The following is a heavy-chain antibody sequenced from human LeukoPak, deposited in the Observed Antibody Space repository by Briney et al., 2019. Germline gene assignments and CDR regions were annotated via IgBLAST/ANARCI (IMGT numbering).Heavy chain of an antibody. CDR2: IRSKANRYAT. Sequence: PGGSLRLSCAASGFTFSRYAMSWVRQAPGKGLEWVGRIRSKANRYATAYAASVKGRFTISRDDSKNTAYLQMNSLKTEDTAVYYCTRHWFFDDYGGFKWFDPWGQGTLVTVSS. CDR3: TRHWFFDDYGGFKWFDP. CDR1: GFTFSRYA. D-gene: IGHD4-23*01. J-gene: IGHJ5*02. V-gene: IGHV3-73*01.